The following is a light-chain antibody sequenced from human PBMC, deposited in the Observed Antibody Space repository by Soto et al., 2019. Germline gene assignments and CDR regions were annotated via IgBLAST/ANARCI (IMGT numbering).Light chain of an antibody. CDR3: CSYAGSSTLYVV. V-gene: IGLV2-23*01. J-gene: IGLJ2*01. CDR1: SSDVGGYNL. CDR2: EGS. Sequence: QSALTQPASVSGSPGQSITISCTGTSSDVGGYNLVSWYQQHPGKAPKLMIYEGSKRPSGVSNRFSGSKSGNTASLTISGLQAEDEADYYCCSYAGSSTLYVVFGGGTKLTVL.